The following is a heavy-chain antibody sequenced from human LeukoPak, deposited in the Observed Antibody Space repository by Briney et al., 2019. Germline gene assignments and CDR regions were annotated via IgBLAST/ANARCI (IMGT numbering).Heavy chain of an antibody. J-gene: IGHJ4*02. CDR1: GGSISSYY. V-gene: IGHV4-4*07. CDR3: ASTPRDSSSSFYFDY. CDR2: IYTSGST. D-gene: IGHD6-6*01. Sequence: SETLSLTCTVSGGSISSYYWSWIRQPAGKGLEWIGRIYTSGSTNYNPSLKSRVTMSVDTSKNQFSLKLSSVTAADTAVYYCASTPRDSSSSFYFDYWGQGTLVTVSS.